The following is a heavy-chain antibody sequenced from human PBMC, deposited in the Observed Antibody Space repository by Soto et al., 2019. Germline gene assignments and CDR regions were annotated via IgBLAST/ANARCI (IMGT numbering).Heavy chain of an antibody. J-gene: IGHJ4*02. CDR3: AKRITMIVVVITDFDY. D-gene: IGHD3-22*01. CDR2: ISGSGGST. Sequence: EVQLLESGGGLVQPGGSLRLSCAASGFTFSSHAMSWVRQAPGKGLEWVSAISGSGGSTYYGDSVKGRFTISRDNSKNTLDLQMNSLRAEDTAVYYCAKRITMIVVVITDFDYWGQGTLVTVSS. CDR1: GFTFSSHA. V-gene: IGHV3-23*01.